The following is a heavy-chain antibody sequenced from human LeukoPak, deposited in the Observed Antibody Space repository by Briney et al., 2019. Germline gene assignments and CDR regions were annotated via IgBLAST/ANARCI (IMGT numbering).Heavy chain of an antibody. CDR3: VGVGGYDSSGFLDY. J-gene: IGHJ4*02. D-gene: IGHD3-22*01. V-gene: IGHV3-33*01. CDR2: IWYDGSNK. CDR1: GFTFSCYG. Sequence: GGSLRLDCAATGFTFSCYGMHWVRQAPGYGLEWVAVIWYDGSNKDYADAVKGRFTISRDNSKITMYLQMNSLSRDDTAVYYCVGVGGYDSSGFLDYWGQGTLVTVSS.